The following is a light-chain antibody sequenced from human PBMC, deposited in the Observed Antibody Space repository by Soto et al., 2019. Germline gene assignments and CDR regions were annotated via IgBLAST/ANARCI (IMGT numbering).Light chain of an antibody. CDR2: KAS. Sequence: DVVMTQSPLSLPVTLGQPASISCRSSRSLVYSDGNAYLTWFQQRPGQSPRRLIYKASNRDSGVPDTVSGSGSGTAFTLQISRLEAEDVGVYYCMQATHWPLTFGLGTRVEIK. V-gene: IGKV2-30*01. CDR1: RSLVYSDGNAY. CDR3: MQATHWPLT. J-gene: IGKJ1*01.